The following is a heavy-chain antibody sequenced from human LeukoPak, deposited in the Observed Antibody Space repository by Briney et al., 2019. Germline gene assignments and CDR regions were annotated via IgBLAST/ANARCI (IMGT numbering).Heavy chain of an antibody. V-gene: IGHV1-2*02. CDR2: INPNSGGT. CDR3: ARGLVGAIAPWFDP. D-gene: IGHD1-26*01. CDR1: GYTFTGYH. Sequence: GASVKVSCTASGYTFTGYHMHWVRQAPGQGLEWMGWINPNSGGTNYAQKFQGRVTMTRDTSISTAYMELSRLRSDDTAVYYCARGLVGAIAPWFDPWGQGTLVTVSS. J-gene: IGHJ5*02.